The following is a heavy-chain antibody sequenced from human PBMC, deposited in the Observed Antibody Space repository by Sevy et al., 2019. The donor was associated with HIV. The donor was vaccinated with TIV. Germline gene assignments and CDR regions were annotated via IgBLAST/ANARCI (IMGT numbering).Heavy chain of an antibody. V-gene: IGHV3-23*01. CDR3: AREGCTQPHDY. Sequence: GGSLRLSSAASGFTFAKYSMIWLRQAPGKGLEWVSTFSFGCGRINYADSVKGRFTISRDDSKNTLYLQMNSLRAEDTATYFCAREGCTQPHDYWGQGTLVTVSS. CDR2: FSFGCGRI. J-gene: IGHJ4*02. CDR1: GFTFAKYS.